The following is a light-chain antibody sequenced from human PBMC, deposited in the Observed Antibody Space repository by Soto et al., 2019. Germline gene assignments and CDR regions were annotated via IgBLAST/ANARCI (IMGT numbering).Light chain of an antibody. Sequence: QPVLTQSPSVSASLGASVKLSCTLSSGHTKYAIAWHQQQPKRGPRFLMKLNSDGSLSKGDGIPDRFSGSSSGAERYLTISRLQSEDEADYYCQTWDSGPWVFGGGTKVTVL. CDR1: SGHTKYA. V-gene: IGLV4-69*01. CDR2: LNSDGSL. J-gene: IGLJ3*02. CDR3: QTWDSGPWV.